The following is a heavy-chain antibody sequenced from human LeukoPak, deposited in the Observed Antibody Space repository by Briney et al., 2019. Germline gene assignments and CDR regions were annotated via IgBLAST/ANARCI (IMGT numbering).Heavy chain of an antibody. J-gene: IGHJ4*02. Sequence: SETLSLTCTVSGGAISGYYWGWIRQPPGKGLEWIGYIYHSGSSNYSPSLKSRVTISVDTSKNQFSLKLTSVTAADTAVYYCAREGSSGSYNYWGQGALVTVSS. V-gene: IGHV4-59*01. CDR2: IYHSGSS. CDR3: AREGSSGSYNY. CDR1: GGAISGYY. D-gene: IGHD1-26*01.